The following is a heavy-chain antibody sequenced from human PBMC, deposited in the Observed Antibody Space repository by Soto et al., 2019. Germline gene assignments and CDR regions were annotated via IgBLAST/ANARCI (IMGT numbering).Heavy chain of an antibody. CDR3: ARDARGDEAQMDY. J-gene: IGHJ4*02. Sequence: ASVKVSCKASGTTFSNYAIGWVRQAPGQGLEWMGWINPNSGGTNYAQKFQGWVTMTRDTSVSTAYMELSRLRSDDTAVYYCARDARGDEAQMDYWGQGTLVTVSS. CDR2: INPNSGGT. V-gene: IGHV1-2*04. D-gene: IGHD3-10*01. CDR1: GTTFSNYA.